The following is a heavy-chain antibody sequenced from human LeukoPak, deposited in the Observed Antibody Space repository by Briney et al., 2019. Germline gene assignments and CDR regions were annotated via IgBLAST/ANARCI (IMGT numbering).Heavy chain of an antibody. CDR3: ARDKVVWFGEFLFDY. J-gene: IGHJ4*02. CDR2: INPNSGGT. Sequence: GASVNVSCKASLYTFTADYMHWVRQAPRQRLEWRGWINPNSGGTNYAQKFQGRVTMTRDTSISTAYMELSRLRSDATAVYYCARDKVVWFGEFLFDYWGQGTLVTVSS. CDR1: LYTFTADY. V-gene: IGHV1-2*02. D-gene: IGHD3-10*01.